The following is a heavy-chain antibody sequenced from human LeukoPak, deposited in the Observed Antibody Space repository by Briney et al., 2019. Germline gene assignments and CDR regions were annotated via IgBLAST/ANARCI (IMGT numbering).Heavy chain of an antibody. J-gene: IGHJ4*02. D-gene: IGHD1-7*01. V-gene: IGHV1-18*01. Sequence: ASVKVSCKASGYTFTSYGISWVRQAPGQGLEWMGRISAYNGNTNYAQKFQGRVTITTDESTSTAYMELSSLRSEDTAVYYCARFPITGTDYFDYWGQGTLVTVSS. CDR3: ARFPITGTDYFDY. CDR2: ISAYNGNT. CDR1: GYTFTSYG.